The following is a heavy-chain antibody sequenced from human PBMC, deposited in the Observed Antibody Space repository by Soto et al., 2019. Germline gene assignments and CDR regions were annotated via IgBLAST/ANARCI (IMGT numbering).Heavy chain of an antibody. D-gene: IGHD3-16*01. V-gene: IGHV3-23*01. J-gene: IGHJ4*02. CDR1: GFIFRNQA. CDR2: ISGSGDEI. CDR3: ARRGTYQWGHFDY. Sequence: EVQLLESGGGLGQPGGSMRLSCAASGFIFRNQAMCWVRQGRGKGLEFVSCISGSGDEIFFLDSVKGRFAISRDNSENTLFPQMSSLRAEDTAVYYCARRGTYQWGHFDYWCQGVQVTVSS.